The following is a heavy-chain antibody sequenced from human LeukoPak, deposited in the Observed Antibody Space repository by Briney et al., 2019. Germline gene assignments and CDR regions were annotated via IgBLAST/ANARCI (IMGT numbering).Heavy chain of an antibody. CDR3: ARISCSRSSCYGVYDY. CDR1: GLTFSSYS. J-gene: IGHJ4*02. Sequence: GGSLRLSCAASGLTFSSYSMNWVRQAPGKGLEWVSSISSSSSYIYYADSVKGRFTISRDNAKNSVYLQMNSLRAEDTAVYYCARISCSRSSCYGVYDYWGQGTLVTVSS. V-gene: IGHV3-21*01. CDR2: ISSSSSYI. D-gene: IGHD2-15*01.